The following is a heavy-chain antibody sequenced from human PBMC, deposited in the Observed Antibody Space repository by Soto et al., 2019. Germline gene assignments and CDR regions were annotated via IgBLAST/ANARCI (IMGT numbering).Heavy chain of an antibody. V-gene: IGHV3-23*01. D-gene: IGHD4-4*01. J-gene: IGHJ6*02. CDR1: GFTFSSYA. Sequence: EVQLLESGGGLVQPGGSLRLSCAASGFTFSSYAMKWVRQAPGKGLEWVSLIGESGTPTYYADAVEVRVTISIDNSGNTLFLEMYSLRAGDTAVYYCASYSPAVRYYGMDVWGQGTTVTVSS. CDR2: IGESGTPT. CDR3: ASYSPAVRYYGMDV.